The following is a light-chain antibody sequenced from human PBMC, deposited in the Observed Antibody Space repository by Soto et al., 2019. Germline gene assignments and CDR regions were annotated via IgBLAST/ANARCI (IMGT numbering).Light chain of an antibody. CDR3: QQYGSSPQT. CDR1: QSLSSSY. V-gene: IGKV3-20*01. Sequence: EIVLTQSPGTLSLSPGERATLSCTASQSLSSSYLAWYQQKPGQAPRLLIYGASGRATGIPDRFSGGGSGADFALPISRLEPGDSAMYYCQQYGSSPQTFGQGTKVEIK. CDR2: GAS. J-gene: IGKJ1*01.